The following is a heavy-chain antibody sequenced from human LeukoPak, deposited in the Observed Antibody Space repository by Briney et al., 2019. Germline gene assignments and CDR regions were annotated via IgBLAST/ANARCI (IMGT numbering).Heavy chain of an antibody. CDR3: ARDTLGEGEDANYAVYYFDY. V-gene: IGHV3-23*01. J-gene: IGHJ4*02. CDR1: GFTFSSYD. Sequence: GSLRLSCAASGFTFSSYDMRWVRQAPGKGLEWVSTISGSGGRTYYADPVKGRFTISRDNSKNTVYLQMNSLRADDTAVYYCARDTLGEGEDANYAVYYFDYWGQGTVVTVSS. D-gene: IGHD4/OR15-4a*01. CDR2: ISGSGGRT.